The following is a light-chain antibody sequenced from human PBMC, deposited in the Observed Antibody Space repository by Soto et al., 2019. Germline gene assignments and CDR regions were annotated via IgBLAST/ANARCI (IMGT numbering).Light chain of an antibody. CDR1: QSVGSN. CDR2: DAS. CDR3: QQYNHWPYP. Sequence: EIVLTHSPATLSVSPGERATLSCRASQSVGSNLAWYQQRPGQPPRLLIYDASTRATDIPARFSGGGSGTAFTLTISSLQSEDFALYYFQQYNHWPYPFGQPTKLQIK. V-gene: IGKV3-15*01. J-gene: IGKJ2*01.